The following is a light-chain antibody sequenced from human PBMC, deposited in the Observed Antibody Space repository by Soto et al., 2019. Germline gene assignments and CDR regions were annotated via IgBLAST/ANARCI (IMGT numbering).Light chain of an antibody. CDR1: QIVSNSF. V-gene: IGKV3-20*01. J-gene: IGKJ1*01. Sequence: EIVLTQSPGTLSLSPGERATLSCRASQIVSNSFLAWYQQKPGQAPRLLIYGASSRATGLPDRFSGSGAGTDFTLTISRLEAEDFAVYYCQQYGTSPRTFGQGTKVEIK. CDR3: QQYGTSPRT. CDR2: GAS.